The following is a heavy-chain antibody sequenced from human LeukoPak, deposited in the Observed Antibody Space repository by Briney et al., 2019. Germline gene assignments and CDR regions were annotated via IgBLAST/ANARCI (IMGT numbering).Heavy chain of an antibody. V-gene: IGHV4-59*01. CDR1: GGSISSYY. Sequence: SETLSLTCTVSGGSISSYYWSWIRQPPGKGLEWIGYIYHSGSTNYNPSLKSRVTISVDTSKNQFSLKLSSVTAADTAVYYCARGALLGSGYPDIDYWGQGTLVTVSS. CDR2: IYHSGST. CDR3: ARGALLGSGYPDIDY. J-gene: IGHJ4*02. D-gene: IGHD3-22*01.